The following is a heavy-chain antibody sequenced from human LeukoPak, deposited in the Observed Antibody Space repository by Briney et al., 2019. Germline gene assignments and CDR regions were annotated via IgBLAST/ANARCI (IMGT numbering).Heavy chain of an antibody. Sequence: GGSLRLSCAASGFTFSNCNMNWVRHAPGKGLEWVSSISPSSSSIYCADSVKGRFTISRDNAKNSLYLQMNSLRAEDTAVYYCARAIGGSYLYARWGQGTLVTVSS. J-gene: IGHJ4*02. CDR2: ISPSSSSI. CDR3: ARAIGGSYLYAR. CDR1: GFTFSNCN. V-gene: IGHV3-21*01. D-gene: IGHD2/OR15-2a*01.